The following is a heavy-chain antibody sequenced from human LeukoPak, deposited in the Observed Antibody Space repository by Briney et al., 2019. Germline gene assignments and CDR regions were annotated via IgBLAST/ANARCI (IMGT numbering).Heavy chain of an antibody. V-gene: IGHV1-2*06. CDR1: GYTFTGYY. Sequence: ASVKVSCKASGYTFTGYYMHWVRRAPGQGLEWMGRINPNSGGTNYAQKFQGRVTITADESTSTAYMELSSLRSEDTAVYYCARPHGDSYCGGDCYYYWGQGTLVTVSS. CDR2: INPNSGGT. J-gene: IGHJ4*02. D-gene: IGHD2-21*01. CDR3: ARPHGDSYCGGDCYYY.